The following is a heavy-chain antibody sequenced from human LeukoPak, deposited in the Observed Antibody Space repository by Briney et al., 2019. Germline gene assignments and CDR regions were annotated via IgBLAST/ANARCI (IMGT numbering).Heavy chain of an antibody. CDR1: GGSISSSSYY. J-gene: IGHJ1*01. CDR2: IYYSGST. Sequence: SETLSLTCTVSGGSISSSSYYWGWIRQPPGKGLEWIGSIYYSGSTYYNPSLKSRVTISVDTSKHQFSLKLSSVTAADTAVYYCARSYYDSTGYLDWGQGTLVPSPQ. CDR3: ARSYYDSTGYLD. V-gene: IGHV4-39*01. D-gene: IGHD3-22*01.